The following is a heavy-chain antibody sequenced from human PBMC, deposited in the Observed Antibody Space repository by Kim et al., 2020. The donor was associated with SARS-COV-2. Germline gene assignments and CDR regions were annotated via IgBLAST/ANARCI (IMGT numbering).Heavy chain of an antibody. CDR1: GFPFSRYW. J-gene: IGHJ4*02. Sequence: GGSLRLSCAASGFPFSRYWMAWVRQAPGKGLEWVANIKWDGREKFYVDSVKGRFTISRDNTKNILYLQMNDLRVDDTAVYSCARGPTWTFWYFDAWGRGT. CDR2: IKWDGREK. V-gene: IGHV3-7*04. CDR3: ARGPTWTFWYFDA.